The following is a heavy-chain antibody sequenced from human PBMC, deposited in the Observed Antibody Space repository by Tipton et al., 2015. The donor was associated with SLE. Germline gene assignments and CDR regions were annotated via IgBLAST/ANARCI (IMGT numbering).Heavy chain of an antibody. CDR3: ARGGNYDFWSGYYRAYFDY. CDR1: GYTFTSYG. CDR2: ISAYNGNT. D-gene: IGHD3-3*01. V-gene: IGHV1-18*01. J-gene: IGHJ4*02. Sequence: QLVQSGAEVKKPGASVKVSCKASGYTFTSYGISWVRQAPGQGLEWMGWISAYNGNTNYAQKLQGRVTMTTDTSTSTAYMELRSLRSDDTAVYYCARGGNYDFWSGYYRAYFDYWGQGTLVTVSS.